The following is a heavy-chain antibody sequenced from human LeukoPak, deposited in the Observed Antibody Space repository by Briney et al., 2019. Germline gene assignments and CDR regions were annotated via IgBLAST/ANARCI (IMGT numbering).Heavy chain of an antibody. CDR1: GGSFSGYY. Sequence: SETLSLTCAVYGGSFSGYYWSWIRQPPGKGLEWIGEINHSGSTNYNPSLKSRGTISVDTSKNQFSLKLSSVTAADTAVYYCASRPIVVVPGGKYYFDYWGQGTLVTVSS. CDR2: INHSGST. V-gene: IGHV4-34*01. J-gene: IGHJ4*02. CDR3: ASRPIVVVPGGKYYFDY. D-gene: IGHD2-2*01.